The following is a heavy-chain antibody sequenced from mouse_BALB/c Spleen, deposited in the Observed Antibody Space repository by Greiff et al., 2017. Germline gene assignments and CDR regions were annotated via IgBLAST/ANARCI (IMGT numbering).Heavy chain of an antibody. D-gene: IGHD2-14*01. Sequence: QVQLQQPGAELVMPGASVKMSCKASGYTFTDYWMHWVKQRPGQGLEWIGAIDTSDSYTSYNQKFKGKATLTVDKSSSTAYMELRSLTSEDSAVYYCEGYEFAYWGQGTLVTVSA. CDR1: GYTFTDYW. V-gene: IGHV1-69*01. CDR2: IDTSDSYT. CDR3: EGYEFAY. J-gene: IGHJ3*01.